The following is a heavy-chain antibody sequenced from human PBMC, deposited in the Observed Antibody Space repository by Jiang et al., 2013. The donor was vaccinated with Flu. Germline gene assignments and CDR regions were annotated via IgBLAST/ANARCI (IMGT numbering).Heavy chain of an antibody. J-gene: IGHJ4*02. V-gene: IGHV2-70*11. CDR3: ARIGTVSEYYFDY. D-gene: IGHD4-17*01. CDR2: IDWDDDK. CDR1: GFSLGTNGVC. Sequence: KPTQTLTLTCTFSGFSLGTNGVCVSWIRQPPGKALEWLARIDWDDDKYYGTSLKTRLTISKDTSKNQVVLTMTNMDPVDTATYYCARIGTVSEYYFDYWGQGTLVTVSS.